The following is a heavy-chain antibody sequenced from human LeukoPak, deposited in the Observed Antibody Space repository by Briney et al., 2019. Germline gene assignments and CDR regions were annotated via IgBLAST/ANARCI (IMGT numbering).Heavy chain of an antibody. CDR2: ITSSRTYI. Sequence: GGSLRLSCAASGFTFSSYNMNWFREAPGKGLEGVSSITSSRTYIYYADSVKGRLTISRDNAKNSLYLQMNSLRAEDTAVYYCARDRATVDYWGQGTLVTVSS. J-gene: IGHJ4*02. CDR3: ARDRATVDY. D-gene: IGHD5-12*01. CDR1: GFTFSSYN. V-gene: IGHV3-21*01.